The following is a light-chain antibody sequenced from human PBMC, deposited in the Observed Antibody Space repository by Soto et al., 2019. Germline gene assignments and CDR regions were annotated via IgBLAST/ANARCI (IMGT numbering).Light chain of an antibody. CDR2: KAS. CDR1: QTISSW. V-gene: IGKV1-5*03. Sequence: DIQMTQYTSTLSGAVGDRVTITCRASQTISSWLAWYQQKPGKAPKLLIYKASTLKSGVPSRFSGSGSGTDFALTINSLQPEDFATYYCQQSYTTPRLSFGGGTKVDIK. J-gene: IGKJ4*01. CDR3: QQSYTTPRLS.